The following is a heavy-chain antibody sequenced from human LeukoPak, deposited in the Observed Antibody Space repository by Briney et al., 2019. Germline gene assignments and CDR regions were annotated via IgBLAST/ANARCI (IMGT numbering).Heavy chain of an antibody. D-gene: IGHD5-18*01. CDR2: INHSGST. V-gene: IGHV4-34*01. Sequence: PSETLSLTCAVCGGSFSGYYWSWIRQPPGKGLEWIGEINHSGSTNYNPSLKSRVTISVDTSKNQFSLKLSSVTATDTAVYYCASRSDGGYSYGYLDYWGQGTLVTVSS. J-gene: IGHJ4*02. CDR3: ASRSDGGYSYGYLDY. CDR1: GGSFSGYY.